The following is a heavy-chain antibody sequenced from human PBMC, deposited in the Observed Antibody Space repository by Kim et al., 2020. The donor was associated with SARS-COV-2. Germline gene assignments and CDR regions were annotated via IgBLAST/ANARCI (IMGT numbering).Heavy chain of an antibody. D-gene: IGHD3-10*01. Sequence: SETLSLTCAVYSGSFRANYWNWIRQTPGMGLEWIGEITESGTANYNPSLKSRDTLSVDTSKNQFSLKLNSVTAADTAIYFCARRPSGIDWSGHGTPVTVSS. CDR2: ITESGTA. CDR3: ARRPSGIDW. J-gene: IGHJ4*01. V-gene: IGHV4-34*01. CDR1: SGSFRANY.